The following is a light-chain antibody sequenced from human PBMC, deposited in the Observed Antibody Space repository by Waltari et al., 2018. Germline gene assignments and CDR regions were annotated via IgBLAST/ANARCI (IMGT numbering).Light chain of an antibody. CDR2: GAS. CDR1: QSLTKKY. Sequence: IVLTQSPGTLSLAPGERAALSCRASQSLTKKYLAWYQQKPGQAPRLLIYGASSRAAGIPDRFSGSGSGTDFTLTISRLEPEDFGVYYCKQYGSSIMYTFGQGTKLEIK. J-gene: IGKJ2*01. V-gene: IGKV3-20*01. CDR3: KQYGSSIMYT.